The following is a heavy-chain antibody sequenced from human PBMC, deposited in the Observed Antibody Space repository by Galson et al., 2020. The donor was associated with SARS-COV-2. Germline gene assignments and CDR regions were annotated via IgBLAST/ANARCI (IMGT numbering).Heavy chain of an antibody. J-gene: IGHJ4*02. CDR3: ARDSPDADYDSSGPNLWYFDY. CDR2: IWSDGSNK. D-gene: IGHD3-22*01. Sequence: GESLKIPCAASGFTSSSYGMHWVRQAPGKGLEWVAVIWSDGSNKYYADSVKGRFTISRDNSKNTLYLQMNSLRAEGTAVYYCARDSPDADYDSSGPNLWYFDYWGQGTLVTVSS. CDR1: GFTSSSYG. V-gene: IGHV3-33*01.